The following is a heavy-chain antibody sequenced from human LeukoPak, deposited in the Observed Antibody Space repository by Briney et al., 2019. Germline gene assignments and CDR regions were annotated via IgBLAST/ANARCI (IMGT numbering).Heavy chain of an antibody. CDR3: ARRGHCSGATCYSGVYYYSGLDV. CDR2: INPNSGGT. J-gene: IGHJ6*02. Sequence: ASVKVSCKASGYTFTGYYMHWVRQAPGQGLEWMGWINPNSGGTNYAQKFQGWVTMTRDTSISTAYMELRSLRSDDTAVYYCARRGHCSGATCYSGVYYYSGLDVWGQGTTVTVSS. CDR1: GYTFTGYY. D-gene: IGHD2-15*01. V-gene: IGHV1-2*04.